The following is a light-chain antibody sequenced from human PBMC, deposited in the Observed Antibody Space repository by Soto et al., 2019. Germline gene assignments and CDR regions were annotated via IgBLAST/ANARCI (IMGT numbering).Light chain of an antibody. V-gene: IGLV2-14*01. Sequence: QSALTQPVSVSGSPGQSITISCTGTSSDVGGYNYVSWYQQHPGKAPKLMIYDVSNRPSGVSNRFSGSKSGNTASLTISGLQAEDEADYYCSSYTSSTLGPDVFGTGTKLTVL. CDR1: SSDVGGYNY. CDR2: DVS. CDR3: SSYTSSTLGPDV. J-gene: IGLJ1*01.